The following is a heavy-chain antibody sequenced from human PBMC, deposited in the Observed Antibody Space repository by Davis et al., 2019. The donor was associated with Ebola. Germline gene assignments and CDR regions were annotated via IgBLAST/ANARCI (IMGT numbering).Heavy chain of an antibody. D-gene: IGHD6-13*01. CDR3: ARQPYSSNWGIDN. Sequence: GGSLRLSCKGSGYHFTSYWIAWVRQVPGKGLEWMGIIYPGDSDTRYGPSFQGQVTFSVDKSISTAYLQWNSLKASDTAMYWCARQPYSSNWGIDNWGQGTPVTVSS. CDR2: IYPGDSDT. J-gene: IGHJ4*02. CDR1: GYHFTSYW. V-gene: IGHV5-51*01.